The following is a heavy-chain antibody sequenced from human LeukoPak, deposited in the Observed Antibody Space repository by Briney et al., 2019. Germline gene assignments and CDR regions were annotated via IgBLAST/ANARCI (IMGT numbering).Heavy chain of an antibody. J-gene: IGHJ3*02. CDR1: GYTFTGYY. CDR3: AREYRIKLFGVEKRDGFDI. CDR2: INPNSGGT. D-gene: IGHD3-3*01. Sequence: GASVKVSCKASGYTFTGYYMHWVRQAPGQGLEWMGWINPNSGGTNYAQKFQGRVTMTRDTSISTAYMELSRLRSDDTAVYYCAREYRIKLFGVEKRDGFDIWGQGTMVTVSS. V-gene: IGHV1-2*02.